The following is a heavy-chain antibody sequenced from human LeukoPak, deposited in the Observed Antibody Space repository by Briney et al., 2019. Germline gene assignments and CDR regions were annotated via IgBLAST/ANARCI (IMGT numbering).Heavy chain of an antibody. V-gene: IGHV4-39*07. CDR2: IYYSGST. CDR3: ARENHYGSGSYSNGGHDAFDI. D-gene: IGHD3-10*01. CDR1: GGSISSSSYY. Sequence: PSETLSLTCTVSGGSISSSSYYWGWIRQPPGKGLEWMGSIYYSGSTYYNPSLKSRVTISVDTSKNQFSLKLSSVTAADTAVYYCARENHYGSGSYSNGGHDAFDIWGQGTMVTVSS. J-gene: IGHJ3*02.